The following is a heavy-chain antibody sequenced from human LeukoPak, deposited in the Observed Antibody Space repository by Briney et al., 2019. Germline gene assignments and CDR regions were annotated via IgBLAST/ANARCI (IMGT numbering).Heavy chain of an antibody. V-gene: IGHV1-18*01. CDR1: GYTFTSYG. CDR2: ISAYNGNT. CDR3: ARDVWQYYDSSGYSDY. Sequence: GASVKVSCKASGYTFTSYGISWVRQAPGQGLEWMGWISAYNGNTNYAQKLQGRVTVTTDTSTSTAYMELRSLRSDDTAVYYCARDVWQYYDSSGYSDYWGQGTLVTVSS. D-gene: IGHD3-22*01. J-gene: IGHJ4*02.